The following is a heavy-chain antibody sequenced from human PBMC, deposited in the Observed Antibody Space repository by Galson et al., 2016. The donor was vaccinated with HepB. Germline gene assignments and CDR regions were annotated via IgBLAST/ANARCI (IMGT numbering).Heavy chain of an antibody. Sequence: SLRLSCAVSGFTVSSNYMSWVRRAPGKGLEWVSLIYTGGNTCYADSVKGRFTISRDNSKSALYLQLDSLRAEDTAVYYCARGGSGYYWGFEYWGQGTLVTVSS. CDR2: IYTGGNT. CDR3: ARGGSGYYWGFEY. D-gene: IGHD3-22*01. J-gene: IGHJ4*02. CDR1: GFTVSSNY. V-gene: IGHV3-53*01.